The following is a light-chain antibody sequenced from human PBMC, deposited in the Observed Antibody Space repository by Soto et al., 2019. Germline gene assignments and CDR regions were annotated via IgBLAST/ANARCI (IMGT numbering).Light chain of an antibody. CDR2: DVS. J-gene: IGLJ3*02. V-gene: IGLV2-11*01. Sequence: QSALTQPRSVSESPGQSVTISCSGTSSDVGGYKYVSWYQQHPGKAPKLMIYDVSKRPSGVPDRFSGSKSGSTASLTISGLQAEDEADYYCCSYAGSFTWVLGGGTKLTVL. CDR3: CSYAGSFTWV. CDR1: SSDVGGYKY.